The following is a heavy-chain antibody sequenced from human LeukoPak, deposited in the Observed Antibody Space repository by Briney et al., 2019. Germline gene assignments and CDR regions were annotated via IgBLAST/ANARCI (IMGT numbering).Heavy chain of an antibody. V-gene: IGHV1-69*13. D-gene: IGHD6-13*01. Sequence: SVKVSCKASGGTFISYAISWVRQAPGQGLEWMGGIIPIFGTANYAQKFQGRVTITADESTSTAYMELSSLRSEDAAVYYCARDFEGISCSWYNYYYYGMDVWGQGTTVTVSS. CDR3: ARDFEGISCSWYNYYYYGMDV. CDR1: GGTFISYA. J-gene: IGHJ6*02. CDR2: IIPIFGTA.